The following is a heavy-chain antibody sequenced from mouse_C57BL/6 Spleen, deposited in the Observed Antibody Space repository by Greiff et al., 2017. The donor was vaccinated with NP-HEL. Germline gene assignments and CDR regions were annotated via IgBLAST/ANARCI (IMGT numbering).Heavy chain of an antibody. D-gene: IGHD2-1*01. Sequence: EVKLMESGGGLVKPGGSLKLSCAASGFTFSSYTMSWVRQTPEKRLEWVATISGGGGNTYYPDSVKGRFTISRDKAKNTLYLQMSSLRSEDTALYYRARLIYYGNYFDYWGQGTTLTVSS. CDR1: GFTFSSYT. CDR2: ISGGGGNT. CDR3: ARLIYYGNYFDY. J-gene: IGHJ2*01. V-gene: IGHV5-9*01.